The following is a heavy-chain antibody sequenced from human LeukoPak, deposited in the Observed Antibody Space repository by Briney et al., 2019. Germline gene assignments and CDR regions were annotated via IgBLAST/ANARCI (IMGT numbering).Heavy chain of an antibody. J-gene: IGHJ4*02. V-gene: IGHV3-23*01. CDR3: AKWEGYDILTGLDY. CDR1: VFTFSSYA. CDR2: IGASGGST. Sequence: RPGGSLRLSCATSVFTFSSYAMSWVRQAPGKGLEWVSGIGASGGSTYYADSVKGRFTISRDNSKNTLYLQMNSLRTEDTAVYYCAKWEGYDILTGLDYWGQGTLVTVSS. D-gene: IGHD3-9*01.